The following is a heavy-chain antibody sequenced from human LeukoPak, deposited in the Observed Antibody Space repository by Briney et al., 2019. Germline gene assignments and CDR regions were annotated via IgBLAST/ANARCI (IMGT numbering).Heavy chain of an antibody. J-gene: IGHJ5*02. D-gene: IGHD6-13*01. V-gene: IGHV4-34*01. CDR2: INHSGST. Sequence: PSETLSLTCAVYGGSFSGYYWSWIRQPPGKGLEWIGEINHSGSTNYNPSLKSRVTISVDTSKNQFSLKLSSVTAADTAVYYCARKARQQLVLFKTDWFDPWAREPWSPSPQ. CDR1: GGSFSGYY. CDR3: ARKARQQLVLFKTDWFDP.